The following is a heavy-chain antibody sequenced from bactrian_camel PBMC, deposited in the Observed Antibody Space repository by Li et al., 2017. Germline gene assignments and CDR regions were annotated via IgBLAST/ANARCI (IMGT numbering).Heavy chain of an antibody. CDR2: IDSGGGTT. J-gene: IGHJ4*01. CDR1: GFTFSSQW. CDR3: VPLIVPRCNY. Sequence: QLVESGGGLVQPGGSLRLSCLASGFTFSSQWMYWVRQAPGRGLEWVSVIDSGGGTTYYADSVKGRFTMSRDNAKNTMYLQMNSLKPEDTAVYFCVPLIVPRCNYWSQGTQVTVS. V-gene: IGHV3S25*01. D-gene: IGHD3*01.